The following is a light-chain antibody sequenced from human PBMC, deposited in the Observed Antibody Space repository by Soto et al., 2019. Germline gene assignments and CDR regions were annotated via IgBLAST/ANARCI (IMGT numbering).Light chain of an antibody. CDR2: AAS. CDR3: QQLNSFPIT. Sequence: DIQMTQSPSTLSASVGYRVTITWRASQVISSYLAWYQQKPGRAPKLLIYAASTLQSGVPSRFSGSGSGTEFTLTITSLQPEDFATYYCQQLNSFPITFGQGTRLEIK. V-gene: IGKV1-9*01. CDR1: QVISSY. J-gene: IGKJ5*01.